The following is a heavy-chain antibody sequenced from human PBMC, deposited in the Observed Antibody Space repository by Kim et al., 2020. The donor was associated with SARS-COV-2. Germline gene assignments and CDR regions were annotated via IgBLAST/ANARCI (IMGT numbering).Heavy chain of an antibody. D-gene: IGHD3-22*01. J-gene: IGHJ4*02. CDR2: IWYDGSNK. CDR3: AKDFGGWGSSGYLFDY. CDR1: GFTFSSYG. V-gene: IGHV3-33*06. Sequence: GGSLRLSCAASGFTFSSYGMHWVRQAPGKGLEWVAVIWYDGSNKYYADSVKGRFTISRDNSKNTLYLQMNSLRAEDTAVYYCAKDFGGWGSSGYLFDYWGQGTLVTVSS.